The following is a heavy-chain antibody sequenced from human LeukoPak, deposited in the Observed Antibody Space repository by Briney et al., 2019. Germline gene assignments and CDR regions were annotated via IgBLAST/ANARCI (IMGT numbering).Heavy chain of an antibody. CDR3: ARDNSGWFDP. V-gene: IGHV3-33*01. J-gene: IGHJ5*02. D-gene: IGHD6-19*01. Sequence: QPGRSLRLSCAASGFTFSSYGMHWVRQAPGKGVEWVAVIWYDGSNKYYADSVKGRFTISRDNSKNTLYLQMNSLRAEDTAVYYCARDNSGWFDPWGQGTLVTVSS. CDR1: GFTFSSYG. CDR2: IWYDGSNK.